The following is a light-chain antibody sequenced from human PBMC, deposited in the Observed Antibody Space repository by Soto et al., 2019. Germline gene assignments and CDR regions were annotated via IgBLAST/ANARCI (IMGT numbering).Light chain of an antibody. CDR1: HSISSW. V-gene: IGKV1-5*01. CDR3: QQYNSYSPLT. CDR2: DAS. Sequence: DIQMTQSPSTLSASVGERVTITCRASHSISSWLAWYQQKPGKAPKLLIYDASSLESGVPSRFSGSGSGTEFTLTISSLQPDDFATYYCQQYNSYSPLTFGGGTKVDIK. J-gene: IGKJ4*01.